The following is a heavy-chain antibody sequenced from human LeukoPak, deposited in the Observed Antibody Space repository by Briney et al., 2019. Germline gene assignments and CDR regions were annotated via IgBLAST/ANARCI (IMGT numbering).Heavy chain of an antibody. D-gene: IGHD1-26*01. CDR2: IYHSGST. CDR1: GYSISSDYY. CDR3: ARAIEVGAMTPFDY. Sequence: PSETLSLTCTVSGYSISSDYYWGWVRQPPGKGLEWIGSIYHSGSTYYNPSLKSRVTISVDTSKNQFSLKLTSVTAADTAVYYCARAIEVGAMTPFDYWGQGTLVTVSS. V-gene: IGHV4-38-2*02. J-gene: IGHJ4*02.